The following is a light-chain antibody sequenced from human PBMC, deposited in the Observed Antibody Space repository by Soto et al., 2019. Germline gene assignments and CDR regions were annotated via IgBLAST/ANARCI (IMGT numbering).Light chain of an antibody. CDR1: SSDIGAYNY. J-gene: IGLJ2*01. Sequence: QSVLTQPASVSGSPGQSITISCTGTSSDIGAYNYVSWYQQHPGKAPKLMIYEVSNRPSGVSNRFSGSKSGNTASLTISGLQAEDETDYYCSSYTISSTVIFGGGTKVTVL. CDR2: EVS. CDR3: SSYTISSTVI. V-gene: IGLV2-14*01.